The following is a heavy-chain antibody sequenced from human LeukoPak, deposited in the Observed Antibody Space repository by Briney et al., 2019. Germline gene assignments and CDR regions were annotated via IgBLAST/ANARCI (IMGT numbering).Heavy chain of an antibody. CDR1: GGSVSSGSYY. Sequence: SETLSLTCTVSGGSVSSGSYYWSWIRQPPGKGLEWIGYIYYSGSTNYNPSLKSRVTISVDTSKNQFSLKLSSVTAADTAVYYCARGQNPYCSGGSCYWFDPWGQGTLVSVSS. J-gene: IGHJ5*02. CDR3: ARGQNPYCSGGSCYWFDP. V-gene: IGHV4-61*01. D-gene: IGHD2-15*01. CDR2: IYYSGST.